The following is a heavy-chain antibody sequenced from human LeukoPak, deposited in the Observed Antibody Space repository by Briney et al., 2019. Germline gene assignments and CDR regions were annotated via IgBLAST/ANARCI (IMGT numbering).Heavy chain of an antibody. V-gene: IGHV3-23*01. CDR1: GFPFATYA. D-gene: IGHD3-9*01. J-gene: IGHJ4*02. Sequence: GGSLRLSCAASGFPFATYAMNWVRQFPGKELEWVAEISAKGNGTYYAASDRGRFTITRDNSKNTLFLHMTGRRGDDTAVYWCVKRTMSVFDLWGQGALLSVSS. CDR2: ISAKGNGT. CDR3: VKRTMSVFDL.